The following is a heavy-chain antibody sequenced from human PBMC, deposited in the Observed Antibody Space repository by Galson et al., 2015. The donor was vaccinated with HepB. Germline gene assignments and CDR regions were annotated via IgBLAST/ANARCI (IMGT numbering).Heavy chain of an antibody. CDR3: AKERWLAATQYYFDY. V-gene: IGHV3-23*01. J-gene: IGHJ4*02. CDR2: VSGSGDST. Sequence: ASGFTFSNSAMSWVRQAPGKGLEWVSAVSGSGDSTYYADFVKGRFTISRDNSKNTLYLQMNSLRAEDTAVYYCAKERWLAATQYYFDYWGQGTLVTVSS. CDR1: GFTFSNSA. D-gene: IGHD1-26*01.